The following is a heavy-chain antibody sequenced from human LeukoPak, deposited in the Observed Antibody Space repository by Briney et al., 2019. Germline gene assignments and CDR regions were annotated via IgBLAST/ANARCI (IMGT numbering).Heavy chain of an antibody. V-gene: IGHV3-23*01. J-gene: IGHJ4*02. Sequence: PGGSLTLSCAASGFTFSNYAMNWVRQPPGKGLEGVAGINVSGGSTFYADSVRGRFTISRDNSKNTLYLQMNSLRAEDTAVYYCAKDQYCTSTSCYVGYWGQGTLVTVSS. CDR3: AKDQYCTSTSCYVGY. CDR1: GFTFSNYA. CDR2: INVSGGST. D-gene: IGHD2-2*01.